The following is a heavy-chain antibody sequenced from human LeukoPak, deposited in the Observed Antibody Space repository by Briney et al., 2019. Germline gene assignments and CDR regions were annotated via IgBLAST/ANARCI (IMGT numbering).Heavy chain of an antibody. CDR1: GFTLSSYA. CDR2: VNSDGSTT. V-gene: IGHV3-74*01. J-gene: IGHJ4*02. CDR3: ARGYYSSSRFDS. Sequence: RGSLRLSCAASGFTLSSYAMSWVRQAPGKGLVWVSRVNSDGSTTNYADSVKGRFTISRDNAENTLYMRMNSLRPEDTAVYYCARGYYSSSRFDSWGQGTLVTVSS. D-gene: IGHD6-13*01.